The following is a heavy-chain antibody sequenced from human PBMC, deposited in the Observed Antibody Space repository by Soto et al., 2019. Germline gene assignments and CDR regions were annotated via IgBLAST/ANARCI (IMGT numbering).Heavy chain of an antibody. D-gene: IGHD4-17*01. V-gene: IGHV4-34*01. Sequence: PSETLSLTCAVYGGSFSGYYWSWIRQPPGKGLEWIGEINHSGSTNYNPSLKSRVTISVDTSKNQFSLKLSSVTAADTAVYYCARVPTVTTYYYYYYMDVWGKGTTVTVSS. CDR1: GGSFSGYY. J-gene: IGHJ6*03. CDR2: INHSGST. CDR3: ARVPTVTTYYYYYYMDV.